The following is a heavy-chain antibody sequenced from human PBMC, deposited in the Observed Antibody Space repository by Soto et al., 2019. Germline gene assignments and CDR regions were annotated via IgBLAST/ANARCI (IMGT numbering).Heavy chain of an antibody. CDR2: ISGSGGST. CDR1: GFTFSSYA. Sequence: EVQLLESGGGLVQPGGSLRLSCAASGFTFSSYAMSWVRQAPGKGLEWVSAISGSGGSTYYADSVKGRFTISRDNSKNTLYLQMKGLRAEDRAVYYCAKYRVRGANNWFDPWGQGTLVTVSS. CDR3: AKYRVRGANNWFDP. J-gene: IGHJ5*02. D-gene: IGHD3-10*01. V-gene: IGHV3-23*01.